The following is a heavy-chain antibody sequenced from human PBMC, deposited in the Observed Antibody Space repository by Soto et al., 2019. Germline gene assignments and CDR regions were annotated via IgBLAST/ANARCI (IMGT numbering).Heavy chain of an antibody. CDR2: INPNSGGT. J-gene: IGHJ6*02. Sequence: ASVKVSCKASGYTFTGYYMHWERQAPGQGLEWMGWINPNSGGTNYAQKFQGWVTMTRDTSISTAYMELSRLRSDDTAVYYCARSLYYYYGMDVWGQGTTVTGSS. CDR1: GYTFTGYY. CDR3: ARSLYYYYGMDV. V-gene: IGHV1-2*04.